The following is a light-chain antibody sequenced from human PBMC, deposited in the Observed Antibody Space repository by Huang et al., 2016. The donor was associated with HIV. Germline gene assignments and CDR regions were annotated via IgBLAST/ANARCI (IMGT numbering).Light chain of an antibody. CDR3: QQVNSYPIT. CDR1: QGISTF. J-gene: IGKJ5*01. V-gene: IGKV1-9*01. CDR2: AAS. Sequence: IQLTQSPSSLAASVGDRVTVTCRATQGISTFLAWYQQKPGKAPNLLISAASTLQSGVPARFSGSGSGTDFTLTISSLQPEDFATYYCQQVNSYPITFGQGTRLETK.